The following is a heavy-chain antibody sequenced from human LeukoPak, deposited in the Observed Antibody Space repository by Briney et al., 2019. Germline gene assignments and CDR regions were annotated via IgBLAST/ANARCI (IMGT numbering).Heavy chain of an antibody. CDR1: GFTFSSYS. J-gene: IGHJ4*02. V-gene: IGHV3-21*01. D-gene: IGHD2-15*01. CDR3: ARGYCSGGSCFFDY. CDR2: ISSSSSYI. Sequence: PGGSLRLSCAASGFTFSSYSMNWVRQAPWKGLEWVSSISSSSSYIYYADSVKGRFTISRDNAKNSLYLQMNSLRAEDTAVYYCARGYCSGGSCFFDYWGQGTLVTVSS.